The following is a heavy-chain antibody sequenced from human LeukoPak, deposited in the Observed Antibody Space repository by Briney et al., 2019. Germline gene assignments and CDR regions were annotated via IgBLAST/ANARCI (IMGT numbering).Heavy chain of an antibody. CDR1: GFTFSSYA. Sequence: GGSLRLSCVASGFTFSSYAVIWFRQAPGKGLEWVSTVGRSGVDTYYADSVRGRFTISKDSSKNTLQMNSLSAEDTAIYYCVKHSGGVYGNSDSWGQGILVTVSS. D-gene: IGHD1-1*01. V-gene: IGHV3-23*01. CDR3: VKHSGGVYGNSDS. CDR2: VGRSGVDT. J-gene: IGHJ4*02.